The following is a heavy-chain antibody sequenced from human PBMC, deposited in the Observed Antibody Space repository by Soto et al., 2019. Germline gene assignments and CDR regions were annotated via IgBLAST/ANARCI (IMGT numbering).Heavy chain of an antibody. CDR2: INADDGDT. Sequence: QVQLVQSGADVKKTGASVKVSCKASGYTFTNYAIHWVRQAPGQSLEWMGWINADDGDTRFSQKFQDRVTLTRDTSASTAYMELSSLTSEDAAMYYCGTAAADHWGQGTLVTVSS. V-gene: IGHV1-3*01. CDR1: GYTFTNYA. CDR3: GTAAADH. J-gene: IGHJ4*02. D-gene: IGHD6-25*01.